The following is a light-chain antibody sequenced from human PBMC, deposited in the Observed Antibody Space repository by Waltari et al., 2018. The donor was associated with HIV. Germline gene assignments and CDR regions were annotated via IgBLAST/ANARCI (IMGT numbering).Light chain of an antibody. J-gene: IGLJ2*01. CDR2: ENN. Sequence: SVLTQPPSLSAAPGQKVTISCYGSDSDIGNNYVSWYQQLPETAPKLLIHENNNPPSGIPDRFSGSNSGTSATLAITGLQTGDEADYFCGTWDSNLSVVLFGGGTKLTVL. V-gene: IGLV1-51*01. CDR3: GTWDSNLSVVL. CDR1: DSDIGNNY.